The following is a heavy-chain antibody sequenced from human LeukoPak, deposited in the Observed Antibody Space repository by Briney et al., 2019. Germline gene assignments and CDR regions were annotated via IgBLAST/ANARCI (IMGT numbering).Heavy chain of an antibody. D-gene: IGHD4-17*01. CDR3: ARRYGDFIAYFDY. J-gene: IGHJ4*02. V-gene: IGHV1-2*02. CDR2: IIPMFGTA. Sequence: ASVKVSCKASGYTFTGYYMHWVRQAPGQGLEWMGGIIPMFGTANYAQKFQGRVTMTRDTSISTAYMELSRLRSDDTAVYYCARRYGDFIAYFDYWGQGTLVTVSS. CDR1: GYTFTGYY.